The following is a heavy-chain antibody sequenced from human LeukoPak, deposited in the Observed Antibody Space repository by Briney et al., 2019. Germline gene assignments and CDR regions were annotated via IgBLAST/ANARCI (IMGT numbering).Heavy chain of an antibody. V-gene: IGHV4-38-2*02. Sequence: SETLSLTCTVSGYSISSGYYWGWIRQPPGKGLEWIGYIYHSGSTYYNPSLKSRVTISVDRSKNQFSLKLSSVTAADTAVYYCARGGCSGGSCYSEYYFDYWGQGTLVTVSS. D-gene: IGHD2-15*01. CDR3: ARGGCSGGSCYSEYYFDY. CDR1: GYSISSGYY. CDR2: IYHSGST. J-gene: IGHJ4*02.